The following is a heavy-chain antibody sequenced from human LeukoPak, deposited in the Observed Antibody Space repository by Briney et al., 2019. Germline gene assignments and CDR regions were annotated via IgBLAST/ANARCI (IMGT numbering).Heavy chain of an antibody. D-gene: IGHD4-11*01. CDR3: ARLYSSSLGRVFDY. V-gene: IGHV4-59*01. Sequence: PSETLSLTCTVSGGSITSYYWSWIRQPPGKGLEWIGYIYNSGSTNYNPSLKSRVTISVDTSKNQFSLKLSPVTAADTAVYYCARLYSSSLGRVFDYWGQGTLVTVSS. CDR2: IYNSGST. J-gene: IGHJ4*02. CDR1: GGSITSYY.